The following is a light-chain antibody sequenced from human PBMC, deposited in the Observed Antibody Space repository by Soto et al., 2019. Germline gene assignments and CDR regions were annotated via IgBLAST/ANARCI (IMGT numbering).Light chain of an antibody. V-gene: IGLV2-14*03. Sequence: QSVLTQSASVSGSPGQSITISLTGTSSDVVGYNYVSWYQHHPGKAPKLIIYDVTSRPSGVSNPFSGSKSGNTASLTISGLQPEDEADYYCSSYTTSNTRQIVFGTGTKVTVL. CDR1: SSDVVGYNY. CDR3: SSYTTSNTRQIV. CDR2: DVT. J-gene: IGLJ1*01.